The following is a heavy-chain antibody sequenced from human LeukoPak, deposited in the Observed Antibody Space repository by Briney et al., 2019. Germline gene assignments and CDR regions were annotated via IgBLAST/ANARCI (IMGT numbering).Heavy chain of an antibody. J-gene: IGHJ5*02. D-gene: IGHD6-13*01. V-gene: IGHV3-30-3*01. CDR3: AKGSSTWNVPYNWFDP. CDR2: ISYDGSNK. CDR1: GFTFSSYA. Sequence: GGSLRLSCAASGFTFSSYAMHWVRQAPGKGLEWVAVISYDGSNKYYADSVKGRFTISRDNSKNTLYLQMNSLRAEDTAVYYCAKGSSTWNVPYNWFDPWGQGTLVTVSS.